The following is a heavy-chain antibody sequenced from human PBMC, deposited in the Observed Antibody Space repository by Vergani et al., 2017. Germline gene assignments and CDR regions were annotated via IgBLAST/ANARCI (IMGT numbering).Heavy chain of an antibody. CDR1: GFTFSGSA. CDR2: IRSKANSYAT. J-gene: IGHJ3*02. Sequence: EVQLVESGGGLVQPGGSLKLSCAASGFTFSGSAMHWVRQASGKGLEWVGRIRSKANSYATAYAASVKGRFTISRDDSKNTAYLQMNSLRAEDTAVYYCARSSYGDYDAFDIWGQGTMVTVSS. CDR3: ARSSYGDYDAFDI. V-gene: IGHV3-73*02. D-gene: IGHD3-16*01.